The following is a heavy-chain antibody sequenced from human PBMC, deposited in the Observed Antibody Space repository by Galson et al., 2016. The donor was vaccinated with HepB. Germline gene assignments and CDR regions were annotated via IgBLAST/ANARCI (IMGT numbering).Heavy chain of an antibody. CDR2: MNPSSGDT. J-gene: IGHJ4*02. CDR1: GYTFTSHE. Sequence: SVKVSCKASGYTFTSHEINWVRQATGQGLEWMGWMNPSSGDTGYGRKFQGRVTMTRSASINTAYMELTSLRSEDTAVYYSMRGPLLPADRRFDYWGQGTLVTVSS. CDR3: MRGPLLPADRRFDY. V-gene: IGHV1-8*01. D-gene: IGHD1-14*01.